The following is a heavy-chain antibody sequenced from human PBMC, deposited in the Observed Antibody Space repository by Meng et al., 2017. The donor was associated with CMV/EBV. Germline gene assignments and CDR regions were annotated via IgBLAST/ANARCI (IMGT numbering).Heavy chain of an antibody. Sequence: GESLKISCAASGFTFDDYAMHWVRQAPGKGLEWVSLISWDGGSTYYADSVKGRFTISRDNSKNSLYLQMNSLRAEDTAMYYCARPGLPGEVDAFDIWGQGTMVTVSS. CDR2: ISWDGGST. CDR1: GFTFDDYA. J-gene: IGHJ3*02. CDR3: ARPGLPGEVDAFDI. V-gene: IGHV3-43D*03. D-gene: IGHD3-10*01.